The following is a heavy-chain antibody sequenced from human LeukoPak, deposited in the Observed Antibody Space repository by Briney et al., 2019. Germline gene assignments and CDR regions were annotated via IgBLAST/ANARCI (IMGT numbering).Heavy chain of an antibody. V-gene: IGHV4-59*01. CDR1: GEAFTDYN. D-gene: IGHD6-19*01. Sequence: SETLSLTCAVYGEAFTDYNWCWIRQPPGKGLEWIGHVYYSGSSNYNPSLKSRVTISVDTSKNQFSLKLSSVTAADTAVYYCARASSGWSHMDVWGKGTTVTISS. CDR2: VYYSGSS. CDR3: ARASSGWSHMDV. J-gene: IGHJ6*03.